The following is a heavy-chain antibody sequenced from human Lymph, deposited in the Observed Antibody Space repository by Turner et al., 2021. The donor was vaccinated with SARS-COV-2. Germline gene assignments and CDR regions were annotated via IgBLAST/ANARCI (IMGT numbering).Heavy chain of an antibody. V-gene: IGHV3-30-3*01. CDR3: ARVLWLRGMLDD. J-gene: IGHJ4*02. Sequence: HVHLVASGGGVVQPVRSLRLSCVASGFTSSTYDMHWGRPAPGKGLKWVEVREYDGSNKYYADSVKGRFTISRDTSKNTLYLQMNSLRAEDTAVYYCARVLWLRGMLDDWGQGTLVTVSS. CDR1: GFTSSTYD. D-gene: IGHD5-18*01. CDR2: REYDGSNK.